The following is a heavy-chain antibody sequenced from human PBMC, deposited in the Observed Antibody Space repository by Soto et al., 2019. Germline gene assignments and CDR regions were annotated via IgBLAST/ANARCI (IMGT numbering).Heavy chain of an antibody. Sequence: ASVKVSCKASGYTFTSYAMHWVRQAPGQRLEWMGWINAGNGNTKYSQKFQGRVTITRDTSASTAYMELSSLRSEDTAVYYCARDRSGYSGYDYEFSGGYYYYYYMDVWGKGTTVTVSS. CDR2: INAGNGNT. CDR1: GYTFTSYA. J-gene: IGHJ6*03. CDR3: ARDRSGYSGYDYEFSGGYYYYYYMDV. V-gene: IGHV1-3*01. D-gene: IGHD5-12*01.